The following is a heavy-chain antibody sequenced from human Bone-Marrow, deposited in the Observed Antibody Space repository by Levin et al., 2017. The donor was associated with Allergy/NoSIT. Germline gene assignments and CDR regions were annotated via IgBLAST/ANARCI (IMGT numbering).Heavy chain of an antibody. J-gene: IGHJ4*02. CDR1: GFTVSSNY. D-gene: IGHD1-26*01. CDR2: IYSGGST. Sequence: PGGSLRLSCAASGFTVSSNYMSWVRQAPGKGLEWVSVIYSGGSTYYADSVKGRFTISRDNSKNTLYLQMNSLRAEDTAVYYCARVGSGSHFDYWGQGTLVTVSS. V-gene: IGHV3-66*01. CDR3: ARVGSGSHFDY.